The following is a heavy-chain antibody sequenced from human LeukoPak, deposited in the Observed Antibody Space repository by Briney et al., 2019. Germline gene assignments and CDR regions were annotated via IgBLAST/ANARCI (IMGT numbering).Heavy chain of an antibody. J-gene: IGHJ3*02. CDR2: IYFSET. CDR1: GGSSSETTYY. Sequence: PSETLSLTCTVSGGSSSETTYYWTWIRQPPGKGLEWIASIYFSETKYNPSLKSRVTISGDTSKNQFSLKLSPVTAADTAVYYCASPSKLVISRGGFDIWGQGTVVTVSA. CDR3: ASPSKLVISRGGFDI. V-gene: IGHV4-39*01. D-gene: IGHD3-22*01.